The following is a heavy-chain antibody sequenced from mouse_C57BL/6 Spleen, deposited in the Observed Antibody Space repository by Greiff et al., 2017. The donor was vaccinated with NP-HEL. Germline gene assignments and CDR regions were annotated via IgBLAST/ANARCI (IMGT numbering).Heavy chain of an antibody. CDR1: GYTFTDYE. J-gene: IGHJ1*03. Sequence: QVQLQQSGAELVRPGASVTLSCKASGYTFTDYEMHWVKQTPVHGLEWIGAIDPETGGTAYNQKFKGKAILTADKSSSTAYMELRSLTSEDSAVYYCTRFFITTVVARSYWYFDVWGTGTTVTVSS. D-gene: IGHD1-1*01. CDR2: IDPETGGT. V-gene: IGHV1-15*01. CDR3: TRFFITTVVARSYWYFDV.